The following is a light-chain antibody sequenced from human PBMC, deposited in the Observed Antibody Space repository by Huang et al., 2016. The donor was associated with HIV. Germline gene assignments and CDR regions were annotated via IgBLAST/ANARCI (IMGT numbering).Light chain of an antibody. V-gene: IGKV3-11*01. Sequence: EIVLTQSPATLSLSPGESATLSCRASQSVSSYLAWYQQKPGQAPRLLIYEASNRATGIPARFSGSGSGTDFTLTISSLEPEDFAVYYCQQRSNWPLALTFGGGTKVEIK. CDR1: QSVSSY. J-gene: IGKJ4*01. CDR3: QQRSNWPLALT. CDR2: EAS.